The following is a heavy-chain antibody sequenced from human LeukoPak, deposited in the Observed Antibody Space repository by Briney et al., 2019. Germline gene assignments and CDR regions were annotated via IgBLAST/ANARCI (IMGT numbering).Heavy chain of an antibody. CDR2: IYHSGST. J-gene: IGHJ5*02. V-gene: IGHV4-38-2*02. Sequence: SETLSLTCTVSGYSISSGYYWGWIRQPPGKGLEWIGSIYHSGSTYYNPSLKSRVTISVDTSKNQFSLKLSSVTAADTAVYYCARGLLSGGNWFDPWGQGTLVTVSS. CDR3: ARGLLSGGNWFDP. CDR1: GYSISSGYY. D-gene: IGHD2-21*02.